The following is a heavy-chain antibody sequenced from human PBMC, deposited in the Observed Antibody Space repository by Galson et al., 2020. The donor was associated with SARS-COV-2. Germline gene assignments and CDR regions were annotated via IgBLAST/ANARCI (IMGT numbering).Heavy chain of an antibody. CDR2: LYSSGTA. Sequence: ETLSLTCTVSGGSISSTTYYWNWIRQPPGKGLEWIGSLYSSGTANYNPSLKSRLTMSVDTPKNQFSLRLNSVTAADTAVYYCARGHHGSYSDYWGQGSLVTISS. CDR1: GGSISSTTYY. J-gene: IGHJ4*02. V-gene: IGHV4-39*07. D-gene: IGHD1-26*01. CDR3: ARGHHGSYSDY.